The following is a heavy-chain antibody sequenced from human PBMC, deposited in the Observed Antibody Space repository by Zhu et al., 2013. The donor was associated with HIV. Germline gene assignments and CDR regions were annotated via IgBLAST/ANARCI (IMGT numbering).Heavy chain of an antibody. V-gene: IGHV1-46*01. CDR3: ARGGLLGRFVQWLVPLEY. CDR1: GYVFTEFY. D-gene: IGHD6-19*01. CDR2: MNPSGGST. Sequence: QVQLVQSGAELGKPGASVTLSYKASGYVFTEFYIHWVRQARGQGLEWMGIMNPSGGSTSFAQRFQGRVSMARDTSTSTVHLGLSSLESDDTAVYICARGGLLGRFVQWLVPLEYWGQGTLVVVSS. J-gene: IGHJ4*02.